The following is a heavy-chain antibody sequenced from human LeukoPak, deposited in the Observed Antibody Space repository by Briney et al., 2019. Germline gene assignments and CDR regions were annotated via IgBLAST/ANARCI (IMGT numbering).Heavy chain of an antibody. CDR1: GFTYSNYW. V-gene: IGHV3-74*01. J-gene: IGHJ4*02. CDR2: INSDATST. Sequence: PGGSLRLSCAASGFTYSNYWMHWVRQTPGKGLVWASRINSDATSTSYADSVKGRFTISRDRAKNTLYLQMNGLRADDTAVYYCATSLYSGTKLDYWGQGTLVTVSS. CDR3: ATSLYSGTKLDY. D-gene: IGHD1-26*01.